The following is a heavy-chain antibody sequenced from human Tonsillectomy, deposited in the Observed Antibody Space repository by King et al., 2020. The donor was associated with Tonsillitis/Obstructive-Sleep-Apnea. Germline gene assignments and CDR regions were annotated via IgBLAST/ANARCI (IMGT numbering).Heavy chain of an antibody. CDR2: IYYSGST. D-gene: IGHD2-2*01. V-gene: IGHV4-59*01. CDR1: GGSISSYY. CDR3: ASFCSSTSCYAGGDY. J-gene: IGHJ4*02. Sequence: QLQESGPGLVKPSETLSLTCTVSGGSISSYYWSWIRQPPGKGLEGIGYIYYSGSTNYNPSLKSRVTISVDTSKNQFSLKLSSVTAADTAVYYCASFCSSTSCYAGGDYWGQGTLVTVSS.